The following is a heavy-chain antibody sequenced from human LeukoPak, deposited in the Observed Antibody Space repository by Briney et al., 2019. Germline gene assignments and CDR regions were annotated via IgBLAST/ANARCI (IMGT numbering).Heavy chain of an antibody. Sequence: GRSLRLSCAAYGFTFDDFAMHWVRQAPGKGLEWVSSISWNSGAIGYADSVKGRFTISRDNAKNSLYLQMNSLRAEDMALYYCAKNMISAGRGTFDIWGQGTMVTVS. V-gene: IGHV3-9*03. CDR3: AKNMISAGRGTFDI. J-gene: IGHJ3*02. D-gene: IGHD1-14*01. CDR1: GFTFDDFA. CDR2: ISWNSGAI.